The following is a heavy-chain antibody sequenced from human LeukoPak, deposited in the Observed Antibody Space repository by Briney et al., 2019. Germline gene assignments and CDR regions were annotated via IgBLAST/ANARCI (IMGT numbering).Heavy chain of an antibody. J-gene: IGHJ5*02. D-gene: IGHD3-22*01. Sequence: PSETLSLTCAVYGGSFSGYYWSWIRQPPGKGLEWIGEINHSGSTNYNPSLKSRVTISVDTSKNQFSLKLSSVTAADTAVYYCAREGPYSYYYDSSGDRAWFDPWGQGTLVTVSS. CDR1: GGSFSGYY. CDR2: INHSGST. CDR3: AREGPYSYYYDSSGDRAWFDP. V-gene: IGHV4-34*01.